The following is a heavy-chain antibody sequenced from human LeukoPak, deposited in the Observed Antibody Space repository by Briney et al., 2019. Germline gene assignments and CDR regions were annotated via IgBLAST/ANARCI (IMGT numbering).Heavy chain of an antibody. CDR2: ISAYNGNT. J-gene: IGHJ4*02. CDR3: AAGATAVPNFDY. V-gene: IGHV1-18*01. D-gene: IGHD1-26*01. Sequence: ASVKVSCKASGGTFNNYGFSWVRQAPGQGLEWMGWISAYNGNTNYAQKLQGRVTMTTDTSTSTAYMELRSLRSDDTAVYYCAAGATAVPNFDYWGQGTLVTVSS. CDR1: GGTFNNYG.